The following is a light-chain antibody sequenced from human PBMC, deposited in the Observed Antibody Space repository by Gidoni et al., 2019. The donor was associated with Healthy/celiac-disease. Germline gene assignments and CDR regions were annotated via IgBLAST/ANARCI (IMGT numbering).Light chain of an antibody. CDR1: PSVSSN. Sequence: EIVITQSPATLSVSPGERATLSCRASPSVSSNLAWDQQKPDHAPRLRIYVASTRATGIPARFSGSGSGTEFTLTISSLQSEDFAVYYCQQYKNWNRVSFGQGTKLEIK. CDR3: QQYKNWNRVS. J-gene: IGKJ2*03. V-gene: IGKV3-15*01. CDR2: VAS.